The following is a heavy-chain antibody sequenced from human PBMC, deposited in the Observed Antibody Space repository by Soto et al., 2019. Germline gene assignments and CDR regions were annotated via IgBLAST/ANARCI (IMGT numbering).Heavy chain of an antibody. J-gene: IGHJ4*02. CDR1: GGSVSSGSYY. V-gene: IGHV4-61*01. CDR2: IYYSGST. D-gene: IGHD3-9*01. CDR3: ARANVNDLDWLH. Sequence: QVQLQESGPGLVKPSETLSLTCTVSGGSVSSGSYYWNWIRQPPGKGLEWIGYIYYSGSTNNLSLKSRVTLSVDTSKNQFSLKLSSVTAADTAVYYCARANVNDLDWLHWGQGTLVTVSS.